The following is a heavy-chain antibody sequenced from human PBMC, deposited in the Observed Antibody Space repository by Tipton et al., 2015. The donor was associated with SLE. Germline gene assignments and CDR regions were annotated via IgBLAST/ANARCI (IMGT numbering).Heavy chain of an antibody. CDR3: ASWTGDFDY. Sequence: TLSLTCAVYGGSFSGYSCSWIRQPPGKGLEWIGEINHSGSTNYNPSLKSRVTISVDTSKNQFSLKLSSVTAADTAVYYCASWTGDFDYWGQGTLVTVSS. CDR1: GGSFSGYS. J-gene: IGHJ4*02. CDR2: INHSGST. D-gene: IGHD1-1*01. V-gene: IGHV4-34*01.